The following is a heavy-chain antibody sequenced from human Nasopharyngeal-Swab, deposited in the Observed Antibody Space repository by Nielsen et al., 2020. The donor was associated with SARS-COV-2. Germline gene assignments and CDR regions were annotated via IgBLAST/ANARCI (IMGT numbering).Heavy chain of an antibody. Sequence: ASVKVSCNASGYTFTSYGISWVRPAPGQGLEWMGWISAYNGNTNYAQKLQGRVTMTTDTSTSTAYMELRSLRSDDTAVYYCARERGTTGFGYFDLWGRGTLVTVSS. V-gene: IGHV1-18*01. D-gene: IGHD1-7*01. CDR3: ARERGTTGFGYFDL. J-gene: IGHJ2*01. CDR1: GYTFTSYG. CDR2: ISAYNGNT.